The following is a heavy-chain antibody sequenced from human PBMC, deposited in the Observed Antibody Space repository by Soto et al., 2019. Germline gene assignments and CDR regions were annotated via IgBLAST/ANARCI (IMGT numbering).Heavy chain of an antibody. CDR2: ISYDGSNK. Sequence: PGGSLRLSCAASGFTFSSYAMHWVRQAPGKGLEWVAVISYDGSNKYYADSVKGRFTISRDNSKNTLYLQMNSLRAEDTAVYYCASASGSGWYAYYFDYWGQGTLVTVSS. J-gene: IGHJ4*02. CDR3: ASASGSGWYAYYFDY. D-gene: IGHD6-19*01. CDR1: GFTFSSYA. V-gene: IGHV3-30-3*01.